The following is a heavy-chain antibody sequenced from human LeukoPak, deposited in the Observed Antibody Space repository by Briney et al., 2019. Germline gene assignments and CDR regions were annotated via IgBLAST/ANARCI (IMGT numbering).Heavy chain of an antibody. Sequence: SAGSLCLSCAASGFTFSSYGMHWVRQAPGKGLEWVAFIRYDGSNKYYADSVKGRFTISRDNSTHTLYLQMNSMRAEDTAMYYCAKGTGTTRYFDSWGQGTLVTVSS. V-gene: IGHV3-30*02. J-gene: IGHJ4*02. CDR3: AKGTGTTRYFDS. D-gene: IGHD1-1*01. CDR2: IRYDGSNK. CDR1: GFTFSSYG.